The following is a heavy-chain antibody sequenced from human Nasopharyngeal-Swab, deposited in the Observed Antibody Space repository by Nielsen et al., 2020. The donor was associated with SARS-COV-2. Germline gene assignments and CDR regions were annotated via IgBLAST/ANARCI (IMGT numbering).Heavy chain of an antibody. CDR3: ARKMYYFHAMDV. CDR2: IFSRDEK. Sequence: WIRQPPGKALEWLAHIFSRDEKYYTSSLKSRLTVSEDTSKSQVVLTMTNMDPADTATYYCARKMYYFHAMDVWGQGTTVTVSS. V-gene: IGHV2-26*01. D-gene: IGHD5-24*01. J-gene: IGHJ6*02.